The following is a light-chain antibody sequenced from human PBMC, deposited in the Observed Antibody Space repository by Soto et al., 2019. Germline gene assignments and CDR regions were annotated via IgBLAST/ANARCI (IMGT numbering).Light chain of an antibody. V-gene: IGKV1-27*01. Sequence: DIQMTQSPSNLTSSXGDGVTIAXXANQGISNFLAWYQQKPGQVPKLLMYAASTLHSGVPSRFSGSRSGTDFTLTISSLQPEDVATYYCQKYNSAPQTFGQGTKVDIK. CDR3: QKYNSAPQT. CDR2: AAS. CDR1: QGISNF. J-gene: IGKJ1*01.